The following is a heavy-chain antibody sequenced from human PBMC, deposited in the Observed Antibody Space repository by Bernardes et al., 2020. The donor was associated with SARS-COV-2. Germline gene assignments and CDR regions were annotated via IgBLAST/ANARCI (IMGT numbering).Heavy chain of an antibody. D-gene: IGHD3-10*01. CDR2: INGDGSTV. Sequence: GGSLRLSCAASGFTFNNYWMYWVRQAPGKGLVYISRINGDGSTVGYADSVKGRFTISRDNAKNTLYLQMNSLGAEDTAVYYCARDLSFTIDCWGQGTLVSVSS. CDR3: ARDLSFTIDC. CDR1: GFTFNNYW. J-gene: IGHJ4*02. V-gene: IGHV3-74*01.